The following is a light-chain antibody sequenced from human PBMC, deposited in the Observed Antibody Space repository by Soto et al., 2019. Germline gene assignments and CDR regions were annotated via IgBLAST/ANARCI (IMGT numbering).Light chain of an antibody. CDR1: QSVGNN. CDR3: QQYYSVSPKT. Sequence: EILMTKFPVTLPVSPPERTTLSCRASQSVGNNLAWYQQKPGQAPRLLIYGAYTRATGIPARFIGSGSGTDFILTISSRQSEDFAVYYCQQYYSVSPKTFGQGTKVDIK. J-gene: IGKJ1*01. V-gene: IGKV3-15*01. CDR2: GAY.